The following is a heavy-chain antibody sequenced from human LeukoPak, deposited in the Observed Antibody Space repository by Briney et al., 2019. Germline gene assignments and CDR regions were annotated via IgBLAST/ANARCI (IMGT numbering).Heavy chain of an antibody. D-gene: IGHD6-19*01. CDR1: GGSISSHY. Sequence: PSETLSLTCTVSGGSISSHYWTWIRQPPGKGLEWIGYIYYSGSTKYNPSLKSRVTISVDRSKNQFSLKLSSVTAADTAVYRCARVAMTGTPDYLGQGTLVTVSS. CDR2: IYYSGST. V-gene: IGHV4-59*08. J-gene: IGHJ4*02. CDR3: ARVAMTGTPDY.